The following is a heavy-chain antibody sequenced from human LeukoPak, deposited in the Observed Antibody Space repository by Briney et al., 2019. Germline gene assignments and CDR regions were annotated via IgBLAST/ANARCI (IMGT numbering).Heavy chain of an antibody. D-gene: IGHD3-16*01. V-gene: IGHV3-74*01. CDR2: INDDGSFT. Sequence: GGSLRLSCAASGFTFSNYWMHWVRQVPGKGLVWVSRINDDGSFTTYADSVKGRFSISRDNAKNTLYLQMNSLRAEDTAVYYCARASPWGYYYMDVWGKGTTVTISS. CDR3: ARASPWGYYYMDV. CDR1: GFTFSNYW. J-gene: IGHJ6*03.